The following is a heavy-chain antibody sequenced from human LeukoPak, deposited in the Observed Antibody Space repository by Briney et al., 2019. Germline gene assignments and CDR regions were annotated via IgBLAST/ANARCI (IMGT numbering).Heavy chain of an antibody. CDR3: ARSGGAFDI. Sequence: PSETQSLTCAVYGGSFSGYYWSWTRQPPGKGLEWIGEINHSGSTNYNPSLKSRVTISVDTSKNQFSLKLSSVTAADTAVYYCARSGGAFDIWGQGTMVTVSS. D-gene: IGHD6-25*01. J-gene: IGHJ3*02. V-gene: IGHV4-34*01. CDR1: GGSFSGYY. CDR2: INHSGST.